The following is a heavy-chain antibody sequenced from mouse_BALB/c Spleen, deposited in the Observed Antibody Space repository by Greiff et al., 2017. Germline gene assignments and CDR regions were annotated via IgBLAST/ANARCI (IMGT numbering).Heavy chain of an antibody. J-gene: IGHJ4*01. CDR2: ISSGGSYT. V-gene: IGHV5-6*01. Sequence: EVKLVESGGDLVKPGGSLKLSCAASGFTFSSYGMSWVRQTPDKRLEWVATISSGGSYTYYPDSVKGRFTISRDNANNTLYLQMSSLKSEDTAMYYCARGEDAMDYWGQGTSVTVSS. CDR3: ARGEDAMDY. CDR1: GFTFSSYG.